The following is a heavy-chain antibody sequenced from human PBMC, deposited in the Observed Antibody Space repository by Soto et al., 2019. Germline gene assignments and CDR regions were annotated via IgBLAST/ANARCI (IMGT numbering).Heavy chain of an antibody. D-gene: IGHD2-2*01. V-gene: IGHV1-18*01. J-gene: IGHJ6*02. CDR2: ISAYNGNT. CDR1: GYTFTSYG. CDR3: ARDDTTSSTVSVQIYYYCAMDV. Sequence: QVQLVQSGAEVKKPGASVKVSCKASGYTFTSYGISWVRQAPGQGLEWMGWISAYNGNTNYAQKLQGRVTMTTDTSTSTAYMELRSLRSDDTAVYYCARDDTTSSTVSVQIYYYCAMDVWAQGTTVTVSS.